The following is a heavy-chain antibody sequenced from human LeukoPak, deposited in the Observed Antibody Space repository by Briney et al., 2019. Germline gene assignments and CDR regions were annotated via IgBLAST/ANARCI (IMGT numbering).Heavy chain of an antibody. CDR3: ARAPRDGYNYASDY. D-gene: IGHD5-24*01. Sequence: ASVKVSCKASGWTFTSYGISWVRQAPGQGLEWMGWISAYNGNTNYAQKLQGRVTMTTDTSTSTAYMELRRLRSDDTAVYYCARAPRDGYNYASDYWGQGTLVTVSS. CDR2: ISAYNGNT. CDR1: GWTFTSYG. V-gene: IGHV1-18*01. J-gene: IGHJ4*02.